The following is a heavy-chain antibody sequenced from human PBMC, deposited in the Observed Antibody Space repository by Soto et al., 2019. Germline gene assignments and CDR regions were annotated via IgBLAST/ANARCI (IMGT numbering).Heavy chain of an antibody. J-gene: IGHJ5*02. CDR3: ARAQMGGSGYYYSDWFDP. D-gene: IGHD3-22*01. CDR1: GGSFSGYY. V-gene: IGHV4-34*01. CDR2: INHSGST. Sequence: PSETLSLTCAVYGGSFSGYYWSWIRQPPGKGLEWIGEINHSGSTNYNPSLKSRVTISVDTSKNQFSLKLSSVTAADTAVYYCARAQMGGSGYYYSDWFDPWGQGTLVTVYS.